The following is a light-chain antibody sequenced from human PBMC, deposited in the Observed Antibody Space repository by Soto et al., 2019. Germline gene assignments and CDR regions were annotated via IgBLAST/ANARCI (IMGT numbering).Light chain of an antibody. V-gene: IGKV1-17*03. CDR1: QGISNY. CDR2: AAS. Sequence: DIPMTQSPSAMSASVGDRVTITCRASQGISNYLAWFQQKPGKVPKRLIYAASSLQSGVASRFSGSGCGTEFTLTNSSLQPEDFSTYYCLQHNSYPPLTFGGGTKVEIK. J-gene: IGKJ4*01. CDR3: LQHNSYPPLT.